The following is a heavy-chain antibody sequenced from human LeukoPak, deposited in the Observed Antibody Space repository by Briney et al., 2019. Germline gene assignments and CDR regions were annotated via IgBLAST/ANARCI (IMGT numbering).Heavy chain of an antibody. J-gene: IGHJ4*02. D-gene: IGHD3-16*01. CDR3: ARQMYYDTTGLFDY. CDR2: IYPGNSET. CDR1: GYVFTSLW. Sequence: PGESLKISCKGSGYVFTSLWIAWVRQVPGKGLECVGIIYPGNSETHYSPSFQGQVTISVDKSITTAYLQWNSLNASDSAMYYCARQMYYDTTGLFDYWGQGALVTVSS. V-gene: IGHV5-51*01.